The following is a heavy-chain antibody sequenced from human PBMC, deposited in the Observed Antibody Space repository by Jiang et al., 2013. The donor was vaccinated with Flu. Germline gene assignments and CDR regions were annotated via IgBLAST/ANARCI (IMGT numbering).Heavy chain of an antibody. CDR2: TYYRSKWYN. CDR3: ARDNGGGSGWLDYYYGMDV. CDR1: GDSVSSNSAA. Sequence: TSQTLSLTCAISGDSVSSNSAAWNWIRQSPSRGLEWLGRTYYRSKWYNDYAVSVKSRITINPDTSKNQFSLQLNSVTPEDTAVYYCARDNGGGSGWLDYYYGMDVWGQGTTVTVSS. J-gene: IGHJ6*02. D-gene: IGHD6-19*01. V-gene: IGHV6-1*01.